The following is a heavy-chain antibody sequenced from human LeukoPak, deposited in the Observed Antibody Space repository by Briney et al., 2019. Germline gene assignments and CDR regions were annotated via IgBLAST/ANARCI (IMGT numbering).Heavy chain of an antibody. CDR2: ISGDGGST. CDR1: GFTFDDYA. V-gene: IGHV3-43*02. CDR3: AKDIAVAGTHYFDY. D-gene: IGHD6-19*01. Sequence: GGSLRLSCAVSGFTFDDYAMHWVRQAPGKGLEWVSRISGDGGSTYYADSVKGRFTISRDNSKNSLYLQMNSLRTEDTALYYCAKDIAVAGTHYFDYGGQGTLVTVSS. J-gene: IGHJ4*02.